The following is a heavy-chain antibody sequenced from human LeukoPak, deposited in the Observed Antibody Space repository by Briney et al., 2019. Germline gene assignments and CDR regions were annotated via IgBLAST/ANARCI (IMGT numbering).Heavy chain of an antibody. D-gene: IGHD2-15*01. CDR3: AIPYCSGGSCYPYYFDY. CDR2: IYPGDSDT. Sequence: GESLKISCKGSGSIFTSYWIGGVRQMPGKGLEWMGIIYPGDSDTRYSPSFQGQVTISADKSISTAHLQWSSLKASDTAMYYCAIPYCSGGSCYPYYFDYWGQGTLVTVSS. V-gene: IGHV5-51*01. J-gene: IGHJ4*02. CDR1: GSIFTSYW.